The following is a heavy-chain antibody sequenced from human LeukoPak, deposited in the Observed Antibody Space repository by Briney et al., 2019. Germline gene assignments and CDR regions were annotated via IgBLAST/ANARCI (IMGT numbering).Heavy chain of an antibody. V-gene: IGHV5-51*01. CDR1: GYSFTSYW. CDR2: IYPVDSDA. CDR3: ASPGCSNGSNFDY. J-gene: IGHJ4*02. D-gene: IGHD6-19*01. Sequence: GESLMISCKGSGYSFTSYWIGWVRQMPGPGLEWMGFIYPVDSDARYSPPFQGKVTISADKSIITAYLQWSSLKASDPAMYYCASPGCSNGSNFDYWGQGTLVTVSS.